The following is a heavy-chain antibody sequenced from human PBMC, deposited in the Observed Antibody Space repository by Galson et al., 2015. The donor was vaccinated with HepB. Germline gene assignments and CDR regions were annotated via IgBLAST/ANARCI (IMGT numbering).Heavy chain of an antibody. CDR2: ISAYNGNT. Sequence: SVKVSCKASGYTFTTYTISWVRRAPGQGLEWMGWISAYNGNTNYAQKFQGRVTMTTDTSTSTAYMELRSLRSGDTAVYYCAREGWELSYFDYWGQGSLVTVSS. V-gene: IGHV1-18*01. CDR1: GYTFTTYT. D-gene: IGHD1-26*01. J-gene: IGHJ4*02. CDR3: AREGWELSYFDY.